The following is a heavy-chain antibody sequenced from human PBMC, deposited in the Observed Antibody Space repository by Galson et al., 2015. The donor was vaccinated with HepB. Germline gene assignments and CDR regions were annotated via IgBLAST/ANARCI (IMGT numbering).Heavy chain of an antibody. J-gene: IGHJ4*02. CDR3: ARTSRADFDY. V-gene: IGHV3-74*01. CDR1: GFTFSSYW. Sequence: SLRLSCAASGFTFSSYWMHWVRQAPGKGPVWVSRINNDGTDTIYADSVKGRFTTSRDNAKNTLYLQMDSLRAEDTAMYYCARTSRADFDYWGQGKLVIVS. CDR2: INNDGTDT.